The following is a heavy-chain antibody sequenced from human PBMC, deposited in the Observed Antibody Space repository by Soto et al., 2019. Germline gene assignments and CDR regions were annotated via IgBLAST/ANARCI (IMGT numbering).Heavy chain of an antibody. CDR3: AKALLGDAFDI. Sequence: PGGSLRLSCAASGFTFDDYAMHWVRQAPGKGLEWVSGISWNSGSIGYADSVKGRFTISRDNAKNSLYLQMNSLRAEDTALYYCAKALLGDAFDIWGQGTMVTVSS. CDR1: GFTFDDYA. D-gene: IGHD2-15*01. CDR2: ISWNSGSI. V-gene: IGHV3-9*01. J-gene: IGHJ3*02.